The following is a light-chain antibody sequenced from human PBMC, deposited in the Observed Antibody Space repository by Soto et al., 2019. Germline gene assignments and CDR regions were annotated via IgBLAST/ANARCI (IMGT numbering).Light chain of an antibody. V-gene: IGKV1-33*01. CDR3: QQYDNLPLT. Sequence: DIQMTQSPSSLSASVGDRVTITCQASQDISNYLNWYQQKPGKAPKLLIYDASNLEIGVPSRFSGIGSGTDFTFTISSLQPEDIATYYCQQYDNLPLTFGGGTKVDIK. CDR2: DAS. J-gene: IGKJ4*02. CDR1: QDISNY.